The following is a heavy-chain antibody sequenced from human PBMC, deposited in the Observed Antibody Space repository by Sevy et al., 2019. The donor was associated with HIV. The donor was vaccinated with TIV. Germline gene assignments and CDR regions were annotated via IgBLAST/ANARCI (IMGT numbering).Heavy chain of an antibody. Sequence: GGSLRLSCAASGFTFSSYSMNWVRQAPGKGLEWVSSISSSSSNIYYADSVKGRFTISRDNAKNSLYLQMNSLIAEDTAVYYCGRHSGIAATGSSAGDYWGQGTLVTVSS. D-gene: IGHD6-13*01. V-gene: IGHV3-21*01. J-gene: IGHJ4*02. CDR3: GRHSGIAATGSSAGDY. CDR1: GFTFSSYS. CDR2: ISSSSSNI.